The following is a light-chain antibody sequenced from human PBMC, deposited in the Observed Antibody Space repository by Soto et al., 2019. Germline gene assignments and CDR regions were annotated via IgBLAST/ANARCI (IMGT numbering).Light chain of an antibody. CDR2: KDT. CDR1: ALPRHF. CDR3: QSADRSGSYYV. V-gene: IGLV3-25*02. J-gene: IGLJ1*01. Sequence: SYELTQPPSVSLSPGQTARITCSGDALPRHFVYWYQQKPGQAPVLVIYKDTERPSGVPERFSGSTSGTTVTLTISAVQAEDEADYDCQSADRSGSYYVFGAGTKLTVL.